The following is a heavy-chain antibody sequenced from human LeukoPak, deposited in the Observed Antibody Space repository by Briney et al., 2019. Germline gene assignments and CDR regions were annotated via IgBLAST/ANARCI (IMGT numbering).Heavy chain of an antibody. CDR3: ARDVGY. CDR1: VGSLSNSY. J-gene: IGHJ4*02. V-gene: IGHV4-59*12. CDR2: IYYSGST. Sequence: SETLSLTCTVSVGSLSNSYWSCIRHPPGKGLEWIEYIYYSGSTNYIPSLKSRITISVATSKNQFSLKLSSVTAAETAVYYCARDVGYWGQGTLVTVSS.